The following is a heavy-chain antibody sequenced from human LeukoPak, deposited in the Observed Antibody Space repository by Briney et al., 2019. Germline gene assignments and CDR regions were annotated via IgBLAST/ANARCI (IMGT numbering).Heavy chain of an antibody. CDR1: GGSISSSSYY. CDR3: ARQGIAGY. CDR2: IYNSGST. Sequence: SVTLSLTCSVSGGSISSSSYYWGWIRQPPGKGLEWIGRIYNSGSTYYTPSLKSRVTMSVDTSKNQFSLKLSSVTAADTAVYYCARQGIAGYWGQGTLVTVS. V-gene: IGHV4-39*01. J-gene: IGHJ4*02. D-gene: IGHD6-13*01.